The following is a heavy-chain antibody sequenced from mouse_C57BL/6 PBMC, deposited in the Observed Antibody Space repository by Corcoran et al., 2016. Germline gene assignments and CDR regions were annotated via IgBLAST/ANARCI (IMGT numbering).Heavy chain of an antibody. CDR3: ARGYYGSSYYWYFDV. J-gene: IGHJ1*03. V-gene: IGHV8-12*01. Sequence: QVTLKESGPGLLQSSQTLSLTCSFSGFSLSTSGMGVSWIRQPSGKGLEWLAHIYWDDDKRYNPSLKSRLTISKDTSRNQVFLKITSVDTADTATYYCARGYYGSSYYWYFDVWGTGTTVTVSS. CDR2: IYWDDDK. CDR1: GFSLSTSGMG. D-gene: IGHD1-1*01.